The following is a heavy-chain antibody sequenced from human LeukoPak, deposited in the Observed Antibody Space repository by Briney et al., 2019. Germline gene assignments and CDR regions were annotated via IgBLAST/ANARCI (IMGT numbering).Heavy chain of an antibody. CDR3: ARRYYGSGSYYNSPRFDP. D-gene: IGHD3-10*01. V-gene: IGHV4-61*09. Sequence: PSETLSLTCTVSGGSISSGTYHWSWIRQPAGKGLEWIGHIYSGGSANYNPSLKSRVTISVDTSKNQFSLKLNSVTAADTAVYYCARRYYGSGSYYNSPRFDPWGQGTLVTVSS. CDR1: GGSISSGTYH. CDR2: IYSGGSA. J-gene: IGHJ5*02.